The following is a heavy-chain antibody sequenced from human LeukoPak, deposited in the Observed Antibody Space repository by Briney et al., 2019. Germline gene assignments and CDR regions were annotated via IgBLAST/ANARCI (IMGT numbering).Heavy chain of an antibody. CDR3: ARSLTAAAGDY. CDR2: IYPADSDI. J-gene: IGHJ4*02. Sequence: LGESLKISCKGSGYRFTSYWIGWVRQIPGKGLEWMANIYPADSDIRYSPSFQGQVTISADKSISTAYLQWSSLKASDTAMYYCARSLTAAAGDYWGQGTLVTVSS. CDR1: GYRFTSYW. V-gene: IGHV5-51*01. D-gene: IGHD6-25*01.